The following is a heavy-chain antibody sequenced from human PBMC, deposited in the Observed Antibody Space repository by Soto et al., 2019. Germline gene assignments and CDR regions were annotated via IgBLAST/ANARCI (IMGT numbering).Heavy chain of an antibody. Sequence: VQLLESGGGLVQPGGSLRLSCAASGFAFIGYAMSWVRQAPGKGLEWVSTVTASGGSTYYADSVKGRFTISRDNSKNTLYLQMNSLRAEDTAVYYCAKDLTVGAGHPIDAFDIWGLGTKVTVSS. J-gene: IGHJ3*02. CDR3: AKDLTVGAGHPIDAFDI. V-gene: IGHV3-23*01. D-gene: IGHD1-26*01. CDR2: VTASGGST. CDR1: GFAFIGYA.